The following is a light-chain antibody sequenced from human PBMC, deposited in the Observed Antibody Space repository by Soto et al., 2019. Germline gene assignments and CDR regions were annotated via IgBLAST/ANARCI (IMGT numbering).Light chain of an antibody. CDR3: QKYDSAPCT. CDR2: AAS. CDR1: QGISNY. J-gene: IGKJ1*01. V-gene: IGKV1-27*01. Sequence: DIQMTQSPSSLSASVRDRVTITCRASQGISNYLAWYQQKPGKVPKLLIYAASTLQSGVPSRFSGSGSGTDFTLTISRLQPEDVATSYCQKYDSAPCTFGKGTKVEIK.